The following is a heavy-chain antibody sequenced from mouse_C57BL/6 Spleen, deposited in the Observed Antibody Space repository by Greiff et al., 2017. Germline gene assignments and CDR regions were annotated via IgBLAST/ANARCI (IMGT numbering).Heavy chain of an antibody. J-gene: IGHJ1*03. V-gene: IGHV1-54*01. CDR1: GYAFTNYL. CDR3: ARSVDGYFDV. Sequence: QVQLQQSGAELVRPGTSVKVSCKASGYAFTNYLIEWVKQRPGQGLEWIGVINPGSGGTNYNEKFKGKATLTADKSSSTAYMQLSSLTSEDSAVYFCARSVDGYFDVWGTGTTVTVSS. CDR2: INPGSGGT. D-gene: IGHD1-1*01.